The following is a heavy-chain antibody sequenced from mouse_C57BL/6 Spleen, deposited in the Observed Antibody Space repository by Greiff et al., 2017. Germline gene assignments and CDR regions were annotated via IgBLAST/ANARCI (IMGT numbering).Heavy chain of an antibody. J-gene: IGHJ3*01. V-gene: IGHV1-15*01. CDR2: IDPETGGT. CDR1: GYTFTDYE. D-gene: IGHD1-1*01. CDR3: TYYYYGSPWFAY. Sequence: QVQLKHSGAELVRPGASVTLSCKASGYTFTDYEMHWVKQTPVHGLEWIGAIDPETGGTAYNQKFKGKAILTADKSSSTAYMELRSLTSEDSAVYYCTYYYYGSPWFAYWGQGTLVTVSA.